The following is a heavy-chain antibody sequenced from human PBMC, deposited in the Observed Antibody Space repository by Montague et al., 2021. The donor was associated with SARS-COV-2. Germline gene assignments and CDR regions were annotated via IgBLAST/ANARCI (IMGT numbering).Heavy chain of an antibody. CDR1: GFTFSSYG. CDR3: ARDLFRYDSSGYYYPNYYYYGMDV. CDR2: IWYDGSNK. V-gene: IGHV3-33*01. Sequence: SLRLSCAASGFTFSSYGMHWVRQAPGKGLEWVAVIWYDGSNKYYADSVKGRFTISRDNSKNALYLQMSSLRAEDTAVYYCARDLFRYDSSGYYYPNYYYYGMDVWGQGTTVTVSS. D-gene: IGHD3-22*01. J-gene: IGHJ6*02.